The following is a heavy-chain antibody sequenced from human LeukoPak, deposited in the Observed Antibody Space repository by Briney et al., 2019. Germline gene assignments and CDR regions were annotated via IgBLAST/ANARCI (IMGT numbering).Heavy chain of an antibody. J-gene: IGHJ3*02. CDR3: ARRRYSSGWSDAFDI. D-gene: IGHD6-19*01. Sequence: SETLSLTCAVYGGAFSGYYWSWIRQPPGKGLEWIGEINHSGSTNYNPSLKSRVTISVDTSKNQFSLKLSSVTAADTAVYYCARRRYSSGWSDAFDIWGQGTMVTVSS. CDR2: INHSGST. V-gene: IGHV4-34*01. CDR1: GGAFSGYY.